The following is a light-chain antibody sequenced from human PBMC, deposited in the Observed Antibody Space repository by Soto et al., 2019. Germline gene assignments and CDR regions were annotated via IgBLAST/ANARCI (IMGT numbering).Light chain of an antibody. V-gene: IGLV2-11*01. CDR3: CSFADIYTYI. J-gene: IGLJ1*01. Sequence: QSALTQPRSVSGSPGQSVTISCTGTSIDVGGYDFVSWHQQHPGKAPKLIIYNVNKRPSGVTDRFSGSKSGNTASLTISGLQAEDEADYYCCSFADIYTYIFGTGTKLTVL. CDR1: SIDVGGYDF. CDR2: NVN.